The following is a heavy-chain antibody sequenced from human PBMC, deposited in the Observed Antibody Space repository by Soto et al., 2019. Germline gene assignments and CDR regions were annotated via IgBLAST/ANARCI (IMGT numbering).Heavy chain of an antibody. Sequence: PGGSLRLSCAGSGFIVNDHCMTWIRQTPGKGLEWVAQMCFRSDDTKYADSVRGRFTISKDNTRNSLILQMNSLRAEDTAVYYCARDLGTGTTLYYWGQGTLVTVSS. CDR1: GFIVNDHC. CDR2: MCFRSDDT. CDR3: ARDLGTGTTLYY. J-gene: IGHJ4*02. D-gene: IGHD1-1*01. V-gene: IGHV3-11*06.